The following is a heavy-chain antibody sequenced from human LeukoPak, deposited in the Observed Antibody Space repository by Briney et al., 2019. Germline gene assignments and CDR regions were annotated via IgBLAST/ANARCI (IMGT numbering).Heavy chain of an antibody. CDR3: ARGLSGYGGYDPYGFDP. V-gene: IGHV1-8*03. J-gene: IGHJ5*02. CDR1: GYTFTSHD. Sequence: ASVKVSCKASGYTFTSHDINWVRQATAQGLESMGWMNPNSGNTGYAQKFQGRVTITRNTSISTAYMELSSLRSEDTAVYYCARGLSGYGGYDPYGFDPWGQGTLVTVSS. D-gene: IGHD5-12*01. CDR2: MNPNSGNT.